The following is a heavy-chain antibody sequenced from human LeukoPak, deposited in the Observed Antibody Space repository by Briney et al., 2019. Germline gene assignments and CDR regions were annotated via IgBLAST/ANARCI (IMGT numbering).Heavy chain of an antibody. CDR1: GGSFSGYY. CDR3: ARHKSGSFSSGFDY. J-gene: IGHJ4*02. Sequence: PSETLSLTCAVYGGSFSGYYWSWIRQPPGKGLEWIGYISYSGSTYYNPSLQSRLAISVDTSKNQFSLKLSSVTAADTAVYYCARHKSGSFSSGFDYWGQGTLVTVSS. CDR2: ISYSGST. D-gene: IGHD1-26*01. V-gene: IGHV4-59*08.